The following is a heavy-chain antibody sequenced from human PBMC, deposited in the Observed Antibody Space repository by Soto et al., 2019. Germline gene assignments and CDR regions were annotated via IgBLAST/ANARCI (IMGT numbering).Heavy chain of an antibody. CDR3: ARRYGDYFDY. V-gene: IGHV4-59*08. J-gene: IGHJ4*02. Sequence: ASETLSLTCPVSGGSISSYYLSWIRQPTGKGLEWIGYIYYSGSTNYNPSLKSRVTISVDTSKNQFSLKLSSVTAADTAVYYCARRYGDYFDYWGQGTLVTVSS. D-gene: IGHD4-17*01. CDR1: GGSISSYY. CDR2: IYYSGST.